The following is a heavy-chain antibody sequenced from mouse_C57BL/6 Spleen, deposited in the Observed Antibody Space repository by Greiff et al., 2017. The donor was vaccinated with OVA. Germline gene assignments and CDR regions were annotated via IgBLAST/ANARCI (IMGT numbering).Heavy chain of an antibody. CDR3: ARQLGQDYFDY. CDR2: ISSGGSYT. CDR1: GFTFSSYG. D-gene: IGHD4-1*01. J-gene: IGHJ2*01. V-gene: IGHV5-6*01. Sequence: EVHLVESGGDLVKPGGSLKLSCAASGFTFSSYGMSWVRQTPDKRLEWVATISSGGSYTYYPDSVKGRFTISRDNAKNTLYLQMSSLKSEDTAMYYCARQLGQDYFDYWGQGTTLTVSS.